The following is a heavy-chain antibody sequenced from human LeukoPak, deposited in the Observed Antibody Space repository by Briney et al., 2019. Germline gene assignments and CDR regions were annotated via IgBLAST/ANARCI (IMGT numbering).Heavy chain of an antibody. CDR2: INPNSGGT. V-gene: IGHV1-2*02. D-gene: IGHD3-16*02. CDR1: GDTFTGYY. J-gene: IGHJ4*02. CDR3: ARVRFDDYVWGSYPY. Sequence: ASVKVSCKASGDTFTGYYMHWVRQAPGQGLEWMGWINPNSGGTNYAQKFQGRVTMTRDTSISTAYMELSRLRSDDTAVYYCARVRFDDYVWGSYPYWGQGTLVTVSS.